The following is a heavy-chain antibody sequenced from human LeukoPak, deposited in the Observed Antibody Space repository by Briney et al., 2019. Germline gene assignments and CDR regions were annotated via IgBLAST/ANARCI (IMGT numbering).Heavy chain of an antibody. D-gene: IGHD6-19*01. J-gene: IGHJ4*02. CDR3: AKDGYTEWLGLYYFDY. CDR2: ISGSGGRT. V-gene: IGHV3-23*01. Sequence: PGGSLRLSCAASGFTFSNYGMSWVRQAPGKGLEWVSAISGSGGRTYYADFVKGRFTISRDNSKNTLFLQMNSLRAEDTAVYYCAKDGYTEWLGLYYFDYWGQGTLVTVSS. CDR1: GFTFSNYG.